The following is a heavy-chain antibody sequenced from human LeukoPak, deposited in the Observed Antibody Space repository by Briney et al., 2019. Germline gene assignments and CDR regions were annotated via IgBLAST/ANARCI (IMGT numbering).Heavy chain of an antibody. CDR2: FSYTSKNI. D-gene: IGHD6-19*01. J-gene: IGHJ3*02. Sequence: GGSLRLSCTASGFIFNTYRMNWVRQVPGKGLEWVSSFSYTSKNIFYADSVKGRFTISRDNAKNSLYLQMNSLRAEDTALYYCAKDIGQWLVRGRAFDIWGQGTMVTVSS. CDR1: GFIFNTYR. CDR3: AKDIGQWLVRGRAFDI. V-gene: IGHV3-21*04.